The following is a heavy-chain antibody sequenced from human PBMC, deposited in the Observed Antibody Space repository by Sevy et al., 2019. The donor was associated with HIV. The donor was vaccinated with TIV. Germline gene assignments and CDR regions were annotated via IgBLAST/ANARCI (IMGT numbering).Heavy chain of an antibody. CDR3: ATTKDYYESSGEPFDY. D-gene: IGHD3-22*01. CDR1: GSTLSQMA. Sequence: ASVKVSCKVSGSTLSQMAMHWVRQAPGKGLEWMATFDPEDAETIYTQKLQGRVTMTEDRSRDTAYMELSNLRSEDTAVYYCATTKDYYESSGEPFDYWGQGTLVTVSS. CDR2: FDPEDAET. J-gene: IGHJ4*02. V-gene: IGHV1-24*01.